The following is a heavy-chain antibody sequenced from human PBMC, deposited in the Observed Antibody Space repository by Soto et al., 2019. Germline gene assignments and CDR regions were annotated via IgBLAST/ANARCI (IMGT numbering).Heavy chain of an antibody. CDR2: INAGNGDT. CDR1: GYTFTTYA. CDR3: ARGAASSWPFDS. V-gene: IGHV1-3*01. J-gene: IGHJ4*02. Sequence: QVQLVQSGTEVRNPGASVKVSCKASGYTFTTYAMHWVRQAPGQRLEWMGWINAGNGDTKYSQRFQGRVTLTRDTSASTAYMELSSLRSEDTAVYYCARGAASSWPFDSWGQGTLVTVSS. D-gene: IGHD2-2*01.